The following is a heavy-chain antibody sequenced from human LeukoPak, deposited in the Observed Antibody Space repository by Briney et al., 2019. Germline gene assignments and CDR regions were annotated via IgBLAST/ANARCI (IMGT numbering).Heavy chain of an antibody. CDR1: GYTFTGYY. CDR3: ARDSGPYYGDYDRCLDY. V-gene: IGHV1-2*02. Sequence: ASVKVSCKVSGYTFTGYYMHWVRQAPGQGLEWMGWINPNSGGTNYAQKFQGRVTMTRDTSISTAYMELSRLRSDDTAVYYCARDSGPYYGDYDRCLDYWGQGTLVTVSS. J-gene: IGHJ4*02. CDR2: INPNSGGT. D-gene: IGHD4-17*01.